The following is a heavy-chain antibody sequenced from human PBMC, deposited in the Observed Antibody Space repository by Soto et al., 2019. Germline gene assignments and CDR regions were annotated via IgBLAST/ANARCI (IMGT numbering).Heavy chain of an antibody. CDR2: ISGSGVDI. Sequence: EVQLLESGGGLVQPGGSLRLSCAASGFTFTNYVMTWVRQAPGKGLQWVSTISGSGVDIYYADSVKGRFTMSRDNSKNTVFLQMNSLRGEDTAVYYCSSSSWYERWFDPWGQGTLVTVPS. CDR3: SSSSWYERWFDP. J-gene: IGHJ5*02. V-gene: IGHV3-23*01. D-gene: IGHD6-13*01. CDR1: GFTFTNYV.